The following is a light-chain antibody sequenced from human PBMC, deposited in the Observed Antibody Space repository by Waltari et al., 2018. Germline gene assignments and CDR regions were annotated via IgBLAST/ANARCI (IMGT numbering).Light chain of an antibody. CDR2: DVS. V-gene: IGLV2-14*01. CDR1: HSEIGAYDY. Sequence: QSALTQPASVSGSLGQSRTTHCTGTHSEIGAYDYVSGYPQHPGKAPKLILFDVSHRPSGISNRFSGSKSGDTASLTISGLQPEDEADYYCSSYSYITTLQIFGTGTRLTV. J-gene: IGLJ1*01. CDR3: SSYSYITTLQI.